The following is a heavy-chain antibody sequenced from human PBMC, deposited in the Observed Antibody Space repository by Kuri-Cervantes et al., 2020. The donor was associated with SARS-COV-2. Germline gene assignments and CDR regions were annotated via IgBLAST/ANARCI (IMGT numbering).Heavy chain of an antibody. D-gene: IGHD2-2*01. CDR3: ASSCSSTSCFRPQGKNFDY. Sequence: GGSLRLSCAASGFTFSSYGMHWVRQAPGKGLEWVAFIRYDGSNKYYADSVKGRFTISRDNAKNSLYLQMNSLRAEDTAVYYCASSCSSTSCFRPQGKNFDYWGQGTLVTVSS. CDR1: GFTFSSYG. J-gene: IGHJ4*02. CDR2: IRYDGSNK. V-gene: IGHV3-30*02.